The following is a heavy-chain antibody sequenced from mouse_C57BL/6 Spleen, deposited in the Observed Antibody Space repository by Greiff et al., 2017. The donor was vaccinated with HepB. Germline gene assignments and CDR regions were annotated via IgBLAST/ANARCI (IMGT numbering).Heavy chain of an antibody. D-gene: IGHD3-2*02. CDR2: IDPSDSYT. CDR1: GYTFTSYW. J-gene: IGHJ4*01. Sequence: QVQLQQSGAELVKPGASVKLSCKASGYTFTSYWMQWVKQRPGQGLEWIGEIDPSDSYTNYNQKFKGKATLTVDTSSSTAYMQLSSLTSEDSAVYYCARSAQAPYYYAMDYWGQGTSVTVSS. CDR3: ARSAQAPYYYAMDY. V-gene: IGHV1-50*01.